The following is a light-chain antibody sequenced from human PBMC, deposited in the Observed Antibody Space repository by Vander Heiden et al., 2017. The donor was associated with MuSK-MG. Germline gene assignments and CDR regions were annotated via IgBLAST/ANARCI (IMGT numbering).Light chain of an antibody. CDR1: NIGSKS. Sequence: SYVLTQPPSVSVAPGQTARITCGGNNIGSKSVHWYQQKPGQAPVLVVYEESDRPSGIPERFSGSNSGKTDTLTIRRVEAGDEADYYCQVWDSSSDHVVFGGGTKLTVL. J-gene: IGLJ2*01. V-gene: IGLV3-21*02. CDR3: QVWDSSSDHVV. CDR2: EES.